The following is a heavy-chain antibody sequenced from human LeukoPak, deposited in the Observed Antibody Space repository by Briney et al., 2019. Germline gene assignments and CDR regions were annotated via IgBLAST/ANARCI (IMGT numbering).Heavy chain of an antibody. CDR3: ARGHCSGGSCYKNWFDP. Sequence: SETLSLTCTVSGASITSFYWSWIRQPPGKGLEWIGYIYYSGSTNYNPSLKSRVTISVDTSKNQFSLKLSSVTAADTAVYYCARGHCSGGSCYKNWFDPWGQGTLVTVSS. J-gene: IGHJ5*02. V-gene: IGHV4-59*01. CDR1: GASITSFY. CDR2: IYYSGST. D-gene: IGHD2-15*01.